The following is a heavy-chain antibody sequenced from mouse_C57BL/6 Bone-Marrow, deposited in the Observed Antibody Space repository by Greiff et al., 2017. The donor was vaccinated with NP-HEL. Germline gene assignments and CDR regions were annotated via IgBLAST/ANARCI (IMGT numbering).Heavy chain of an antibody. CDR3: AIITTVVGGDYYAMDY. J-gene: IGHJ4*01. V-gene: IGHV1-74*01. D-gene: IGHD1-1*01. Sequence: QVQLQQPGAELVKPGASVKVSCKASGYTFTSYWMHWVKQRPGQGLEWIGRIHPSDSDTNYNQKFKGKATLTVDKSSSTAYMQLSSLTSEDSAVYYCAIITTVVGGDYYAMDYWGQGTSVTVSS. CDR2: IHPSDSDT. CDR1: GYTFTSYW.